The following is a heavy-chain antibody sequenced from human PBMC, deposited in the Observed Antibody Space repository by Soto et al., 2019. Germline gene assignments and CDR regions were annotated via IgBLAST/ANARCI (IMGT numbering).Heavy chain of an antibody. V-gene: IGHV4-31*03. J-gene: IGHJ5*02. D-gene: IGHD1-1*01. CDR2: IYHIGSP. CDR1: GRPVSSVGYY. CDR3: VRDRALDSTGHWFHX. Sequence: PAETLSLTFTVSGRPVSSVGYYWTWIRQHPGRGLELIGYIYHIGSPSYNPSLENRLTISLDTSKNQFSLNLTSVTAADTAIYYCVRDRALDSTGHWFHXWGQGIRVTVSX.